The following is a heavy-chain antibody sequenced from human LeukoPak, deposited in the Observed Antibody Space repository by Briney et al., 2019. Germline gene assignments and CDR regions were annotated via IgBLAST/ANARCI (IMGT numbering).Heavy chain of an antibody. Sequence: PGGSLRLSCAASGFTFSSYSMNWVCQAPGKGLEWVSSISSSSSYIYYADSVKGRFTISRDNAKNSLYLQMNSLRAEDTAVYYCARAGQLTRGNYYYMDVWGKGTTVTVSS. CDR3: ARAGQLTRGNYYYMDV. D-gene: IGHD6-6*01. J-gene: IGHJ6*03. CDR2: ISSSSSYI. V-gene: IGHV3-21*01. CDR1: GFTFSSYS.